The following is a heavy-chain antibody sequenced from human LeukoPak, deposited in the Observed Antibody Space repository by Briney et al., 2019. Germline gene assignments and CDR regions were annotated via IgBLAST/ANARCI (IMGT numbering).Heavy chain of an antibody. Sequence: SQTLSLTCTVSGDSISSSFYYWGWIRQPPGKGLEWIGSIYYGGGTHYNPSLKSRATIFLDTSMNQFSLRLTSVTAADTALYFCARESFEEPGTMDHWGQGTLVSVSS. V-gene: IGHV4-39*07. D-gene: IGHD4/OR15-4a*01. CDR3: ARESFEEPGTMDH. J-gene: IGHJ4*02. CDR2: IYYGGGT. CDR1: GDSISSSFYY.